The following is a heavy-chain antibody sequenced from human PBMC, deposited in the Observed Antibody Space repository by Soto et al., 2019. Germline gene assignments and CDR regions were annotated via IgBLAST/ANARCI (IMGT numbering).Heavy chain of an antibody. Sequence: QVQLQESGPGLVKPSQTLSLTCTVSGGSISSGGYYWSWIRQHPGKGLEWIGYIYYSGSTYYNPSLKSRVTISVDTSKNQFSLKLSSVTAEDTAVYYCARALRFLEWFFDYWGQGTLVTVSS. CDR1: GGSISSGGYY. J-gene: IGHJ4*02. CDR2: IYYSGST. CDR3: ARALRFLEWFFDY. D-gene: IGHD3-3*01. V-gene: IGHV4-31*03.